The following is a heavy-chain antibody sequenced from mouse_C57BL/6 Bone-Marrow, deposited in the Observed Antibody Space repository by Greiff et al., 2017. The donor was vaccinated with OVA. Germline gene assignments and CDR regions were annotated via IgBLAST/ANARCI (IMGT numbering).Heavy chain of an antibody. V-gene: IGHV6-3*01. Sequence: EVMLVESGGGLVQPGGSMKLSCVASGFTFSNYWMNWVRQSPEKGLEWVAQIRLKSDNYATHYAESVKGRFTISRDDSKSSVYLQMNNLRAEDTGIYYCTVWGGLQFAYWGQGTLVTVSA. CDR2: IRLKSDNYAT. D-gene: IGHD2-4*01. J-gene: IGHJ3*01. CDR1: GFTFSNYW. CDR3: TVWGGLQFAY.